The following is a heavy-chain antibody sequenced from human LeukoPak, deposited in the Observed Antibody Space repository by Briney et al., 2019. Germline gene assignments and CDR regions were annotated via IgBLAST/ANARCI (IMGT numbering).Heavy chain of an antibody. Sequence: GWSLRLSCAASGFTLSSYSMNWVRQAPGKGLEWVSSISSSSSYIYCAVQAKGRFTITGDNAKNSLYLQMNSLGAEDTAGYYCARVREWELRYDAFDIWGRGTMVTVSS. CDR1: GFTLSSYS. D-gene: IGHD1-26*01. CDR3: ARVREWELRYDAFDI. CDR2: ISSSSSYI. V-gene: IGHV3-21*01. J-gene: IGHJ3*02.